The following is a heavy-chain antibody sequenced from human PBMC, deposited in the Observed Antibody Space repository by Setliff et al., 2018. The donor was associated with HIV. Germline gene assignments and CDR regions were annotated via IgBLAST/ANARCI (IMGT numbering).Heavy chain of an antibody. J-gene: IGHJ3*02. CDR3: ARHSDFWSEDAFDI. CDR1: GGSINNFY. Sequence: SETLSLTCTVSGGSINNFYWSWIRQPPGKGLEWIGYISTSGSTKYNPSLKSRVTILVDPSNNQFSLRLSSVTAADTAVYYCARHSDFWSEDAFDIWAQGTVVTV. CDR2: ISTSGST. D-gene: IGHD3-3*01. V-gene: IGHV4-4*09.